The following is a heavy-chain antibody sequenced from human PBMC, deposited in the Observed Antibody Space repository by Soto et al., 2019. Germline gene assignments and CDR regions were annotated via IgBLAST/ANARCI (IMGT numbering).Heavy chain of an antibody. CDR1: GGSISSGGYY. V-gene: IGHV4-31*03. Sequence: PSETLSLTCTVSGGSISSGGYYWSWIRQHPGKGLEWIGYIYYSGSTYYNPSLKSRITISVDTANNQFSLKLSSVTSAYTAVYYCARILLRFVEWPEPRFDPWGQGTLVTVSA. D-gene: IGHD3-3*01. CDR3: ARILLRFVEWPEPRFDP. J-gene: IGHJ5*02. CDR2: IYYSGST.